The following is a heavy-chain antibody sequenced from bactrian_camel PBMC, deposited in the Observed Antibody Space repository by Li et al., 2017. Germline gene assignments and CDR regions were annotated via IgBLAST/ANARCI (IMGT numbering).Heavy chain of an antibody. CDR3: AADDAGYGSSRCLRAETYKW. D-gene: IGHD6*01. V-gene: IGHV3S53*01. Sequence: VQLVESGGGSVQAGGSLTLSCEASGVTIHCLAWFRQTPGKEREGVAAFESDGSSTYAESVKGRFTISKANARNVIYLHMENLKPDDTGMYYCAADDAGYGSSRCLRAETYKWWGQGTQVTVS. CDR1: GVTIHC. CDR2: FESDGSS. J-gene: IGHJ4*01.